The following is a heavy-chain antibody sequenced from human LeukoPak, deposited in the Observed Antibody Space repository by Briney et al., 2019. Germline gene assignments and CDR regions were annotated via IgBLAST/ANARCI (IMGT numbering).Heavy chain of an antibody. V-gene: IGHV1-2*02. Sequence: GASVKVSCKASGYTFTGYYMHWVRQAPGQGLEWMGGINPNSGGTNYAQKFQGRVTMTGGTSISTAYMELSTLRSDDTAVYYCARGSWDSSGWYFVDLPGYNWFDPWGQGTLVTVSS. D-gene: IGHD6-19*01. CDR2: INPNSGGT. CDR3: ARGSWDSSGWYFVDLPGYNWFDP. J-gene: IGHJ5*02. CDR1: GYTFTGYY.